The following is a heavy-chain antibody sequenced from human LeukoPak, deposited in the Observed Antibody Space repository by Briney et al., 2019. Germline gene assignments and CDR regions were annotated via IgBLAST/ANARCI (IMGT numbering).Heavy chain of an antibody. D-gene: IGHD2-21*02. CDR2: ISGRGDTT. CDR3: AREPSGDYLGAFDF. Sequence: PGGSLRLSCAGSGFTFSNYGMTWVRQAPGKGLEWVSAISGRGDTTRYGESVKGRFTVSRDNSKNTLYLEMTNLRAEDAAVYFCAREPSGDYLGAFDFWGQGTLVTVSS. CDR1: GFTFSNYG. J-gene: IGHJ3*01. V-gene: IGHV3-23*01.